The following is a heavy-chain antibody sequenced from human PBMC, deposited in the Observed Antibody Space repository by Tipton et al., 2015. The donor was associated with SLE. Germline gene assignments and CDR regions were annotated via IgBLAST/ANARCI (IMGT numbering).Heavy chain of an antibody. CDR2: IYTSGST. CDR3: AREGNCSGGSCWNWFDP. Sequence: TLSLTCTVSGGSISGGSYYWSWIRQPAGKGLEWIGRIYTSGSTNYNPSPESRVTISVDTSENQFSLKLSSGTAADTAVYYCAREGNCSGGSCWNWFDPWGQGTLVTVSS. V-gene: IGHV4-61*02. J-gene: IGHJ5*02. CDR1: GGSISGGSYY. D-gene: IGHD2-15*01.